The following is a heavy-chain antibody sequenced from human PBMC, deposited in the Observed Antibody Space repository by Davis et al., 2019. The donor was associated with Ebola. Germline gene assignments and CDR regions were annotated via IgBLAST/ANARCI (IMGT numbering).Heavy chain of an antibody. CDR2: ISGSGGST. J-gene: IGHJ4*02. Sequence: GESLKISCAASGFTLSSYAISWVRQAPGKGLEWVSEISGSGGSTNYADSVKGRFTISRDNSKNTLYLQMNSLRGEDTAVYYCAKVSRTTVSYFDNWGQGTLVTVSS. CDR1: GFTLSSYA. D-gene: IGHD4-17*01. V-gene: IGHV3-23*01. CDR3: AKVSRTTVSYFDN.